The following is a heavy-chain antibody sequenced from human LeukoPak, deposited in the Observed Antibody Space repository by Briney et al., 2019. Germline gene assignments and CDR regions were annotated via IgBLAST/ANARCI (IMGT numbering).Heavy chain of an antibody. CDR2: ISYDGSNK. J-gene: IGHJ6*04. D-gene: IGHD4-17*01. CDR3: AKNARDYRDYDHYGMDV. V-gene: IGHV3-30*18. Sequence: GRSLRLSCAASGFTFGAYAMHWVRQAPGKGLEWVAVISYDGSNKYYADSVKGRFTISRDNSKNTLYLQMNSLRPEDTAVYYCAKNARDYRDYDHYGMDVWGKGTTVTVSS. CDR1: GFTFGAYA.